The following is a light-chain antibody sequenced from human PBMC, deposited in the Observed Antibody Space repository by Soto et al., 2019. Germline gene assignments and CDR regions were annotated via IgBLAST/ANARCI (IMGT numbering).Light chain of an antibody. CDR2: DAS. V-gene: IGKV3-11*01. J-gene: IGKJ4*01. CDR1: QSVSRY. CDR3: QQRSDWPST. Sequence: EIVLTQSPATLSLSPGERATLSCRASQSVSRYLAWYQQKPGQAPRLLIYDASNRATGIPARFSGSGSGTDFTRTISSLEPEDFAVYDCQQRSDWPSTFGGGTKVQIK.